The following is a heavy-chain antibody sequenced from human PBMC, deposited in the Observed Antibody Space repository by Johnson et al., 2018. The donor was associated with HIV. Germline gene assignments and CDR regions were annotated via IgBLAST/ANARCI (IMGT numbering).Heavy chain of an antibody. V-gene: IGHV3-30*03. J-gene: IGHJ3*02. D-gene: IGHD3-22*01. CDR2: TSYDGSNT. CDR3: ARDSYYDSSGYYSPPHDAFDI. CDR1: GFTFSSYG. Sequence: QVQLVESGGGVLQPGRSLRLSCVGSGFTFSSYGMHWVRQAPGKGLEWVAVTSYDGSNTYSGDSVKGRFTISSDNAKNTLYLQMNSLRPEDTAVYDCARDSYYDSSGYYSPPHDAFDIWGQGTMVTVSS.